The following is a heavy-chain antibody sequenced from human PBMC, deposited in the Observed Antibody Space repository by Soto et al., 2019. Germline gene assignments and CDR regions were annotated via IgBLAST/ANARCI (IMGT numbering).Heavy chain of an antibody. V-gene: IGHV3-9*01. D-gene: IGHD6-13*01. CDR1: GFTFDDYA. J-gene: IGHJ4*02. CDR3: AKNKVPSSWYYFDY. CDR2: ISWNGGSI. Sequence: EVQLVESGGGLVQPGRSLRLSCAASGFTFDDYAMHWVRQAPGKGLEWVSGISWNGGSIGYADSVKGRFTISRDNAKKSPYRQMNRLRAEDTAFYYCAKNKVPSSWYYFDYWGQGTLVTVSS.